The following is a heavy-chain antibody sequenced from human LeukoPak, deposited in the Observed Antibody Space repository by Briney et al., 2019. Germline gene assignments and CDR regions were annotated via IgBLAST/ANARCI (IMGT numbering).Heavy chain of an antibody. CDR2: ISGSAGST. CDR1: GFTFSSYA. J-gene: IGHJ4*02. Sequence: GGSLTLSCAASGFTFSSYAMSWVRQAPGKGLEWVSAISGSAGSTYYADSVKGRFTISRDKSKNTLSLQMNSLRAEDTAAYYCAKDGNVYKPEAIDYWGQGTLVTVSS. CDR3: AKDGNVYKPEAIDY. V-gene: IGHV3-23*01. D-gene: IGHD5-24*01.